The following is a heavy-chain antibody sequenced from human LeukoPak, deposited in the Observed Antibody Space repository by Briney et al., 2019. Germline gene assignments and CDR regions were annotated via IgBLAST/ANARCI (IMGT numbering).Heavy chain of an antibody. CDR2: IYSGGST. CDR1: GFTVNSNY. V-gene: IGHV3-66*02. CDR3: ARDPTYYDILTGYYIPNFDY. Sequence: PGGSLRLSCAASGFTVNSNYMSWVREAPGKGLECVSVIYSGGSTYYADSVKGRFTISRDNSKNTLYLQMNSLRAEDMAVYYCARDPTYYDILTGYYIPNFDYWGQGTLVTVSS. D-gene: IGHD3-9*01. J-gene: IGHJ4*02.